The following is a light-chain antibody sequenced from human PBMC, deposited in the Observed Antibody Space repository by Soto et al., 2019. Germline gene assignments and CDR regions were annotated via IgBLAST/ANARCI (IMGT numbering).Light chain of an antibody. V-gene: IGKV3-15*01. Sequence: EIVMTKSPATLSVSPGERATLSCRASQSVSVNLAWYQQKPGQAPRLLIYGASTRATGIPARFSGSGSGTELTLTISSLQSEDFAVYYCQQYNNWLTWTFGQGTKVEVK. CDR1: QSVSVN. J-gene: IGKJ1*01. CDR3: QQYNNWLTWT. CDR2: GAS.